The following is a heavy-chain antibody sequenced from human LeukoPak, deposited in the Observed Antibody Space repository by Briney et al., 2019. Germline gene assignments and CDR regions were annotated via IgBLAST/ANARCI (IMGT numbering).Heavy chain of an antibody. D-gene: IGHD6-19*01. J-gene: IGHJ4*02. CDR1: GYTFTGYY. V-gene: IGHV1-2*02. CDR2: INPSSGGT. CDR3: ASDPQRLVQNLDY. Sequence: ASVKVSCKASGYTFTGYYMHWVRQAPGQGLEWMGWINPSSGGTNYAQKFQGRVTMTRDTSMSTAYMGVSRLRSDDTAVYYCASDPQRLVQNLDYWGQGTLVTVSS.